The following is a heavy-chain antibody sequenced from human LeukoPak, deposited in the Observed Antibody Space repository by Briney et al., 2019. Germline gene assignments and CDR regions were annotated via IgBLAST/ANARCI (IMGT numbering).Heavy chain of an antibody. J-gene: IGHJ5*02. Sequence: PSETLSLTCTVSGYSISSGYYWGWIRQPPGKGLEWIGSIYHSGSTYYNPSLKSRVTISVDTSKNQFSLKLSSVTAADTAVYYCARVGHHDCGDYESPWFDPWGQGTLVTVSS. CDR3: ARVGHHDCGDYESPWFDP. CDR1: GYSISSGYY. V-gene: IGHV4-38-2*02. CDR2: IYHSGST. D-gene: IGHD4-17*01.